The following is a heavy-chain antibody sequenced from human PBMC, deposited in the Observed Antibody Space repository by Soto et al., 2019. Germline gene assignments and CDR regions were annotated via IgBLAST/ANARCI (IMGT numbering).Heavy chain of an antibody. J-gene: IGHJ6*02. CDR3: ARDWGIQLLSTSYYYRMDV. CDR1: GFNFSSYW. V-gene: IGHV3-7*01. CDR2: IKQDGSEK. Sequence: PGGSLRLSCAASGFNFSSYWMSWVRQAPGKGLEWVANIKQDGSEKYYVDSVKGRFTISRDNAKNSLYLQMNSLRAEDTAVYYCARDWGIQLLSTSYYYRMDVWGQGTTVTVSS. D-gene: IGHD5-18*01.